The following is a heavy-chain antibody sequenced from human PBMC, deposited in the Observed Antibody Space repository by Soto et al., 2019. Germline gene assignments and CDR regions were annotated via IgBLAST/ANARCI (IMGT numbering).Heavy chain of an antibody. Sequence: EVQLVESGGGLIQPGGSLRLSCAASGFIVSTNYMSWVRQAPGKGLEWVSVIYGGGSTYHADSVKGRFTISRDNSKNTVYLQMISMRAEDTAVYYCARGGWCSDLDYWGQGTLVIVSS. J-gene: IGHJ4*02. CDR1: GFIVSTNY. D-gene: IGHD2-21*01. V-gene: IGHV3-53*01. CDR3: ARGGWCSDLDY. CDR2: IYGGGST.